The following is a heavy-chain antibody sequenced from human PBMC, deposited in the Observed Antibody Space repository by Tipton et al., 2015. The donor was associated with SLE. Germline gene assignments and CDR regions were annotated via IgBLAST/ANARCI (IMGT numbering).Heavy chain of an antibody. CDR3: ARGRRQRSDAFDV. CDR2: ISSSSSHI. CDR1: GFTISTYT. D-gene: IGHD6-25*01. Sequence: GSLRLSCAAPGFTISTYTMNWVRQAPGKGLEWVSSISSSSSHIYYADSVKGRLTISRDNAKNSLYLQMNSLRVEDTAVYYCARGRRQRSDAFDVWGHGTLVTVS. J-gene: IGHJ3*01. V-gene: IGHV3-21*01.